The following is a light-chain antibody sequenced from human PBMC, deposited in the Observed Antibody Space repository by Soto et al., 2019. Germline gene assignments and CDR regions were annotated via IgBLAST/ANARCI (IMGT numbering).Light chain of an antibody. J-gene: IGKJ1*01. Sequence: EIVLTQSPATLSLSPGERATLSCLASQSVSNYFVWYQQKPGQAPRLLIYDASKRATGIPARFSGSGSGTDFTLTITSLEHEDFAVYYCQQRSIWPWTFGQGTKVDIK. V-gene: IGKV3-11*01. CDR1: QSVSNY. CDR2: DAS. CDR3: QQRSIWPWT.